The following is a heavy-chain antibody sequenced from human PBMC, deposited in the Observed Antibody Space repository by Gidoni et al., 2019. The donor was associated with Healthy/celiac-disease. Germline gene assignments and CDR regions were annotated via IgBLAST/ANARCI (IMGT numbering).Heavy chain of an antibody. CDR2: SYYRSKWYN. CDR3: ARDERNLVAAGSSWFDY. CDR1: GDRVSSNSAA. V-gene: IGHV6-1*01. J-gene: IGHJ4*02. Sequence: QVQLQQSGPGLVKPSQTLSLTCAISGDRVSSNSAAWNWIRQSPSRGLEWLGRSYYRSKWYNDYAVSVKSRITINPDTSKNQFSLQLNSVTPEDTAVYYCARDERNLVAAGSSWFDYWGQGTLVTVSS. D-gene: IGHD6-13*01.